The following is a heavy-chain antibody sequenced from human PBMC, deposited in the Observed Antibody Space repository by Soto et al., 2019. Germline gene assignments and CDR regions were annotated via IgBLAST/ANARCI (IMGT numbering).Heavy chain of an antibody. J-gene: IGHJ4*02. CDR3: ATRSRQWQVHDYFDY. D-gene: IGHD6-19*01. V-gene: IGHV4-39*02. CDR1: GASITSSSYY. CDR2: IYYSGTT. Sequence: PSETLSLTCTVSGASITSSSYYWGWIRQPPGKGLEWIGTIYYSGTTYYNPSLKSRVTISVDTSKNHFSLKLSSVTAADTAVFYCATRSRQWQVHDYFDYWAQGTLVTVSS.